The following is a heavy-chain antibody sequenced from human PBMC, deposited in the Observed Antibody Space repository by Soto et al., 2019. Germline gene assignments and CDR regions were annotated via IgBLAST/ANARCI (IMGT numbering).Heavy chain of an antibody. J-gene: IGHJ6*02. CDR2: IIPFFTTT. V-gene: IGHV1-69*01. D-gene: IGHD4-17*01. Sequence: QVQLVQSGTEVKKPGSSVNVSCKASGGTFGTSAINWVRQAPGQGLEWMGAIIPFFTTTDYAQKFQARVTTTSDETTRTADMEESSMPSDDTAVYYCAGERDYKFAYDAGMDVWGQGTTVIVSS. CDR3: AGERDYKFAYDAGMDV. CDR1: GGTFGTSA.